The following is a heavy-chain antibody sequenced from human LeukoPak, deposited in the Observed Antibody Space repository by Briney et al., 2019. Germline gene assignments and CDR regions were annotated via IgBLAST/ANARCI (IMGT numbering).Heavy chain of an antibody. J-gene: IGHJ5*02. CDR2: IIPDFDIA. Sequence: SVKVSCKASGGIFSSYGISWVRQAPGQGLEWMGGIIPDFDIADYAQKFQGRATITADESTRTAYMELSSLTSDDTAVYYCARVPGFDIVVVPDAYKYFDPWGQGTLVTVSS. CDR3: ARVPGFDIVVVPDAYKYFDP. V-gene: IGHV1-69*13. D-gene: IGHD2-2*01. CDR1: GGIFSSYG.